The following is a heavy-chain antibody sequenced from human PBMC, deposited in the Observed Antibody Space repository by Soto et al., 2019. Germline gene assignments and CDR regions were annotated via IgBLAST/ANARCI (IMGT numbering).Heavy chain of an antibody. CDR1: GFTFSSYA. CDR3: AKSPPRYCSGGSCYPPVNYYYYYMDV. Sequence: GGSLRLSCAASGFTFSSYAMSWVRQAPGKGLEWVSAISGSGGSTYYADSVKGRFTISRDNSKNTLYLQMNSLRAEDTAVYYCAKSPPRYCSGGSCYPPVNYYYYYMDVWGKGTTVTVSS. CDR2: ISGSGGST. J-gene: IGHJ6*03. V-gene: IGHV3-23*01. D-gene: IGHD2-15*01.